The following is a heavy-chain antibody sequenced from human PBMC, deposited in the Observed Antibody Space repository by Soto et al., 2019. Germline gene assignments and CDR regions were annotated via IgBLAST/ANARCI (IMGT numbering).Heavy chain of an antibody. V-gene: IGHV1-18*01. J-gene: IGHJ4*02. Sequence: QVRLVQSGAEVKKPGASVKVSCKTSGYTFTNYGITWVRQAPGQGLEWMGWITAYNGNTNYAQSLQGRVTMTTNTSTSTAYMGLRSLRSDDTGVYYCARHEGYNSAWYWGGAGQPDDSWRQGTLVTLSS. D-gene: IGHD6-19*01. CDR3: ARHEGYNSAWYWGGAGQPDDS. CDR1: GYTFTNYG. CDR2: ITAYNGNT.